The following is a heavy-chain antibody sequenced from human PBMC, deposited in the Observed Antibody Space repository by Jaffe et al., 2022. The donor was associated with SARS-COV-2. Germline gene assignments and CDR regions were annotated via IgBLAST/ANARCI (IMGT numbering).Heavy chain of an antibody. J-gene: IGHJ4*02. V-gene: IGHV4-39*01. CDR1: GASISSSSYY. Sequence: QLQLQESDPGLVKPSETLSLTCTVSGASISSSSYYWGWIRQPPGKGLEWIGSISYSGSTYHNPSLKSRVTISVDTSKTQFSLRLSSVTAADTAVYYCVRIVGYYETYSFYNGLHYFDYWGQGALVTVSS. CDR2: ISYSGST. D-gene: IGHD3-22*01. CDR3: VRIVGYYETYSFYNGLHYFDY.